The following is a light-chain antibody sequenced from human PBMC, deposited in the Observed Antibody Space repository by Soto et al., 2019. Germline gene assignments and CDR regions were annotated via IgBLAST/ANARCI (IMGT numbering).Light chain of an antibody. CDR3: EYYGSSIT. CDR1: QSISNNH. V-gene: IGKV3-20*01. CDR2: GTS. J-gene: IGKJ4*01. Sequence: EIVLTQSPGTLSLSPGERVTLSCRASQSISNNHLAWYQQKPGQAPRILIHGTSNRATGIPDRFSGSGSGTDFTLTFSRLEPEDCAVYYCEYYGSSITFGGGTKVEIK.